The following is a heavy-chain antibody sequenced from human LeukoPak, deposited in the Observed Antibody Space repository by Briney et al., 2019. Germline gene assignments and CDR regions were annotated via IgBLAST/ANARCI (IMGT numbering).Heavy chain of an antibody. V-gene: IGHV3-20*04. CDR2: INRNGDTA. J-gene: IGHJ5*02. Sequence: PGGSLRLSCATSGFSFDDYGMSWVRQAPGKGLEWVSGINRNGDTASYADSVKGRFTISRDNARNSLYLQMKSLRAEDTALYYCARVSLGESKYGSGIFLTWGQGTLVTVSS. CDR3: ARVSLGESKYGSGIFLT. D-gene: IGHD3-10*01. CDR1: GFSFDDYG.